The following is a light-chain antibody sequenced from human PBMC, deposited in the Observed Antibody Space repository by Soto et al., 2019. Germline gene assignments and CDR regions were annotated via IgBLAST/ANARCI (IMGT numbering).Light chain of an antibody. CDR1: QSVSSSY. CDR2: GAT. Sequence: EVVLTQSPCTLSLSPGERATLSCRASQSVSSSYLVWYQQKPGQAPRLLIYGATSRATGIPDRFSGSGSGTDFTLTISRLEAEDFAVYYCQQYGSSRRTFGQGTKVKIK. J-gene: IGKJ1*01. V-gene: IGKV3-20*01. CDR3: QQYGSSRRT.